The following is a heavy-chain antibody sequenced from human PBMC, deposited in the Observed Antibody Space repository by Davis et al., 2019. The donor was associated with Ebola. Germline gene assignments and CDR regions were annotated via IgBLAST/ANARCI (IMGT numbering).Heavy chain of an antibody. CDR2: FDPEDGET. D-gene: IGHD6-6*01. V-gene: IGHV1-24*01. CDR3: ATAYAARLLGYYYYYYGMDV. J-gene: IGHJ6*02. Sequence: ASVKVSCKVSGYTLTELSMHWVRQAPGKGLEWMGGFDPEDGETIYAQKFQGRLTMTEDTSTDTAYMELSSLRSEDTAVYYCATAYAARLLGYYYYYYGMDVWGQGTTVTVSS. CDR1: GYTLTELS.